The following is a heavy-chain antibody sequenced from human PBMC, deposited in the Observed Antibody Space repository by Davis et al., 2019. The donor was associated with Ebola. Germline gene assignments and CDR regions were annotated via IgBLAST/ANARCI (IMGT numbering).Heavy chain of an antibody. V-gene: IGHV3-23*01. D-gene: IGHD6-13*01. CDR2: ISGSGGST. CDR1: GFTFDDYA. CDR3: ARDGSYSSSWYDY. J-gene: IGHJ4*02. Sequence: GESLKISCAASGFTFDDYAMHWVRQAPGKGLEWVSLISGSGGSTYYADSVKGRFTISRDNSKNTLYLQMNSLRAEDTAVYYCARDGSYSSSWYDYWGQGTLVTVSS.